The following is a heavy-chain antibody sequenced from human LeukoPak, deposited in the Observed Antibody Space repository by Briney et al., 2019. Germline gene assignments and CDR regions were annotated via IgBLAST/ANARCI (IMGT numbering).Heavy chain of an antibody. D-gene: IGHD3-22*01. CDR2: TRFDDSYK. Sequence: PGGSLRLSCAASGFSFSSSGMHWVRQAPGKGPEWVAFTRFDDSYKAYGDTVKGRFTISRDNSKNTLYLQMDSLRSDDTAVYYCARDLSHRYYHRTGYAFDYWGQGTLVTVSS. V-gene: IGHV3-30*02. CDR3: ARDLSHRYYHRTGYAFDY. CDR1: GFSFSSSG. J-gene: IGHJ4*02.